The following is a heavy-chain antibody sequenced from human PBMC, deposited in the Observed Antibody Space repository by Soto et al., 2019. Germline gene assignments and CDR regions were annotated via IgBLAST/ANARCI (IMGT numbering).Heavy chain of an antibody. D-gene: IGHD4-17*01. CDR1: SGSLSSSGYY. Sequence: SETPSLTCTVSSGSLSSSGYYWGWIRQPPGKGLEWIGSIYYSGSTYYNPSLKSRVTISVDTSKNQFSLKLSSVTAADTAVYFCASLYGDYVSYWGQGTLVT. V-gene: IGHV4-39*01. J-gene: IGHJ4*02. CDR2: IYYSGST. CDR3: ASLYGDYVSY.